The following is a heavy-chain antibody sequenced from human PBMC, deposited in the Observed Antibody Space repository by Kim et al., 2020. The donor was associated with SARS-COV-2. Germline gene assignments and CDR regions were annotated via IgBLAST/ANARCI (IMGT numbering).Heavy chain of an antibody. D-gene: IGHD4-17*01. V-gene: IGHV3-30*04. J-gene: IGHJ4*02. CDR2: ISYDGSNK. Sequence: GGSLRLSCAASGFTFSSYAMHWVRQAPGKGLEWVAVISYDGSNKYYADSVKGRFTISRDNSKNTLYLQMNSLRAEDTAVYYCAREFRYTVTTAFDYWGQG. CDR3: AREFRYTVTTAFDY. CDR1: GFTFSSYA.